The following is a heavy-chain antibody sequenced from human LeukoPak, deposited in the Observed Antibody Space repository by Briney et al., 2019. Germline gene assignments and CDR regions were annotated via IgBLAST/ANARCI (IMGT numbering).Heavy chain of an antibody. J-gene: IGHJ4*02. CDR1: GFTFSSYG. V-gene: IGHV3-33*01. D-gene: IGHD6-19*01. CDR2: IWYDGSNK. Sequence: GGSLRLSCAASGFTFSSYGMHWVRQAPGKGLEWVAVIWYDGSNKYYTDSVKGRFTISRDNSKNTLYLQMNSLRAEDTAVYYCAREPGYSSGWYGGNFDYWGQGTLVTVSS. CDR3: AREPGYSSGWYGGNFDY.